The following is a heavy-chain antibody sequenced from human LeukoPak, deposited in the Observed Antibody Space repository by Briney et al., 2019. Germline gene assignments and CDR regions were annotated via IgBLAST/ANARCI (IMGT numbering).Heavy chain of an antibody. CDR1: GGSISSSSYY. V-gene: IGHV4-39*07. Sequence: SETLSLTCTVSGGSISSSSYYWGWIRQPPGKGLEWIGSIYYSGSTYYNPSLKSRVTISVDTSKNQFSLKLSSVTAADTAVYYCARVYYYDNRAQVVDYWGQGTLVTVSS. CDR2: IYYSGST. D-gene: IGHD3-22*01. CDR3: ARVYYYDNRAQVVDY. J-gene: IGHJ4*02.